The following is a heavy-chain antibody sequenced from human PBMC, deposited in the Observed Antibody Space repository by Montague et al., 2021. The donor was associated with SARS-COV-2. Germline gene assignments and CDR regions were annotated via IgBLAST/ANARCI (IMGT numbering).Heavy chain of an antibody. Sequence: SETLSLTCTVSGGSISSSNYYWDWIRQPPGKGLEWIGSIYDSGSTYYNPSLKSRVTISVDTSKNQFSLKLSSVTAADTAVYYCARRGRKLLPVATTIGGFDIWGQGTRVTVPS. CDR1: GGSISSSNYY. D-gene: IGHD5-12*01. CDR2: IYDSGST. V-gene: IGHV4-39*01. CDR3: ARRGRKLLPVATTIGGFDI. J-gene: IGHJ3*02.